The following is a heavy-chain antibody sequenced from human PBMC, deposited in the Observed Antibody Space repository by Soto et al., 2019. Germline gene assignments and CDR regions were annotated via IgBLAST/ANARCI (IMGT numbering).Heavy chain of an antibody. V-gene: IGHV1-69*12. CDR2: IIPMFGTA. CDR3: ASGIQLWLRRINNGYSG. Sequence: QVQLVQSGAEVKKPESSVKVSCKAPGGTFSTYAISWVRQAPGQGLEWMGGIIPMFGTANYAQRFQDRVTITADESTNTVYMELSRLRAEDTAVYLCASGIQLWLRRINNGYSGWGQGTLVNVSA. CDR1: GGTFSTYA. J-gene: IGHJ4*02. D-gene: IGHD5-18*01.